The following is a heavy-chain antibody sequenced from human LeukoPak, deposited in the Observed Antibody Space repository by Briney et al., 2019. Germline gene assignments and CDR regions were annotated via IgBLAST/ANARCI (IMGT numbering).Heavy chain of an antibody. CDR2: ISSSSSYI. V-gene: IGHV3-21*01. J-gene: IGHJ4*02. D-gene: IGHD5-12*01. CDR3: ARDEYSGYVHFDY. CDR1: GFTFSSYS. Sequence: GGSLRLSCAASGFTFSSYSMNWVRQAPGKGLEWVSSISSSSSYIYYADSVKGRFTISRDNAKNSLYLQMNSLRAEDTAVYYCARDEYSGYVHFDYWGQGTLITVSS.